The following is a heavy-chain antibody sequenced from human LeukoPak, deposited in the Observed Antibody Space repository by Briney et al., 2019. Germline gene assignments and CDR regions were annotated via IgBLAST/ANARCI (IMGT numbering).Heavy chain of an antibody. J-gene: IGHJ5*02. CDR1: GFTFSIYA. D-gene: IGHD6-13*01. V-gene: IGHV3-23*01. CDR2: ISGSGGST. CDR3: AKDEGIAENWFDP. Sequence: PGGSLRLSCAACGFTFSIYAMSGVRQAQGKGLEWVSAISGSGGSTYYADSVKGRFTISRDNSKNTLYLQMNSLRAEDTAVYYCAKDEGIAENWFDPWGQGTLVTVSS.